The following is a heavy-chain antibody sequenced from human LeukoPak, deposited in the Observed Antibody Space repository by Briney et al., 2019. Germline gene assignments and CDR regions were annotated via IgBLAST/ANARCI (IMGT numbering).Heavy chain of an antibody. D-gene: IGHD6-19*01. J-gene: IGHJ5*02. CDR3: AKLIAVAGTSDWFDP. CDR2: IYYRGST. Sequence: SETLSLTCTVSGGSFSSGNYYWSWIRQPPGKGLEWIGYIYYRGSTNYNPSLKSRVTISVGTSKNQFSLKLNSVTAADTAVYYCAKLIAVAGTSDWFDPWGQGTLVTVSS. V-gene: IGHV4-61*01. CDR1: GGSFSSGNYY.